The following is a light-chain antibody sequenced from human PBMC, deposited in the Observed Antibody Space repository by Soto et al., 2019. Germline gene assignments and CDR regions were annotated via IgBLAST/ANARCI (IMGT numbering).Light chain of an antibody. V-gene: IGKV3-15*01. CDR1: QSVNVL. CDR2: RPS. CDR3: QQYNYWPIT. Sequence: VLPQSPAPLSVSPGVGASLFCSANQSVNVLVAWYQQKPGQAPRLLIYRPSTRASALPARFSGSGSETEFTLTISTLQSEDVAVYYGQQYNYWPITFGQGARVESK. J-gene: IGKJ5*01.